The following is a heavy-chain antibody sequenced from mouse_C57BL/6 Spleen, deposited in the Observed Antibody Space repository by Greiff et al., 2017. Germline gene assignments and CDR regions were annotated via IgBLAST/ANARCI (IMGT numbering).Heavy chain of an antibody. V-gene: IGHV1-5*01. Sequence: EVQLQESGTVLARPGASVKLSCKTSGYTFTSYWMHWVKQRPGQGLEWIGAIYPGNSDTSYNQKFKGKAKLTAVTSASTAYMELSNLTNEDSAVYYCKGRRLRYYAMDYWGQGTSVTVSS. J-gene: IGHJ4*01. CDR2: IYPGNSDT. CDR3: KGRRLRYYAMDY. CDR1: GYTFTSYW. D-gene: IGHD1-1*01.